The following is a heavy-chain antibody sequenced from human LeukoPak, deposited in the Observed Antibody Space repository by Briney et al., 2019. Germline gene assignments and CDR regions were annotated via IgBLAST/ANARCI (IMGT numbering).Heavy chain of an antibody. D-gene: IGHD6-19*01. CDR3: ARDDELGSGMIDY. V-gene: IGHV1-69*13. CDR1: GGTFSNYA. Sequence: GASVKVSCKASGGTFSNYAISWVRQAPGQGLEWMGGIIPIFGTTHYAQKFQGRVTITADESTSTAYMELRSLRSDDTAVYYCARDDELGSGMIDYWGQGTLVTVSS. J-gene: IGHJ4*02. CDR2: IIPIFGTT.